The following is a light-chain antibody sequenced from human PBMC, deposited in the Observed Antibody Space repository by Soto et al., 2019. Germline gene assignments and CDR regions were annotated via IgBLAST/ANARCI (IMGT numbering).Light chain of an antibody. V-gene: IGLV2-14*01. CDR2: DVS. CDR1: SSDVGGYNY. CDR3: SSYTSSSPNVV. Sequence: QSALTQPASVSGSPGQSITISCTGTSSDVGGYNYVSWYQQHPGKAPKLMIYDVSNRPSGVSNRFSGSKSGNTASLTISGRQAEDEADYYCSSYTSSSPNVVFGGGTKLTVL. J-gene: IGLJ2*01.